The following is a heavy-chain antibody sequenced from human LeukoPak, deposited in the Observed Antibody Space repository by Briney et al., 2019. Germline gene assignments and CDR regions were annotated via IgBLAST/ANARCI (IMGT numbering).Heavy chain of an antibody. D-gene: IGHD3-22*01. J-gene: IGHJ3*02. CDR1: GGSISNYY. Sequence: KPSETLSLTCTVSGGSISNYYWNWIRQPPGKGLEWIGYIYYTGSTNYNPSLKSRVTISVDTSKNQFSLKLSSVTAADTAVYFCARGPYSYDSSGAFDIWGQGTMVTVSS. CDR3: ARGPYSYDSSGAFDI. CDR2: IYYTGST. V-gene: IGHV4-59*08.